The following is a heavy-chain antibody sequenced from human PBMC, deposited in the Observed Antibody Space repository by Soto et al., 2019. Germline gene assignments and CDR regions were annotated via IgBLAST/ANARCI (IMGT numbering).Heavy chain of an antibody. V-gene: IGHV1-2*04. CDR1: GYTFTGYY. D-gene: IGHD3-9*01. J-gene: IGHJ4*02. CDR2: INPNSGGT. CDR3: ARVTNSNTDYAIFTRFDC. Sequence: GASVKVSCKASGYTFTGYYMHWVRQAPGQGLEWMGWINPNSGGTNYAQKFQGWVTMTRDTSISTAYMELSRLRSDDTAVYYCARVTNSNTDYAIFTRFDCWGQGTLLTISS.